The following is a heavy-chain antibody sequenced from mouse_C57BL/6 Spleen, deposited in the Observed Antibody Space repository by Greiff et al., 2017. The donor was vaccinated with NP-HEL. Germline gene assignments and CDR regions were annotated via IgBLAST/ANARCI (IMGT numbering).Heavy chain of an antibody. CDR1: GYTFTDYN. D-gene: IGHD2-1*01. V-gene: IGHV1-22*01. Sequence: EVQLQESGPELVKPGASVKMSCKASGYTFTDYNMHWVKQSHGKSLEWIGYINPNNGGTSYNQKFKGKATLTVNKSSSTAYMELRSLTSEDSAVYYCASPGNYYVLAWFAYWGQGTLVTVSA. CDR3: ASPGNYYVLAWFAY. J-gene: IGHJ3*01. CDR2: INPNNGGT.